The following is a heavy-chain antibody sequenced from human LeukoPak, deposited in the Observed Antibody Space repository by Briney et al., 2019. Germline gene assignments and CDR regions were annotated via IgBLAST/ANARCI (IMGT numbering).Heavy chain of an antibody. D-gene: IGHD6-19*01. V-gene: IGHV3-7*01. J-gene: IGHJ4*02. CDR3: ARGTVAGKAPY. CDR1: GFSFGKYW. Sequence: GGSLRLSCVASGFSFGKYWMSWVRQAPGKGLEWVANIKLDGSEKNYVDSVKGRFTISRDNTKNSLYLQMNSLRVEDTAVYYCARGTVAGKAPYWGQGTLVTVSS. CDR2: IKLDGSEK.